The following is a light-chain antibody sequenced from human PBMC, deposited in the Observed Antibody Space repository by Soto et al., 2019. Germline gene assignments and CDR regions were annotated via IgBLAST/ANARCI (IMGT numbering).Light chain of an antibody. CDR1: SSNIGSNY. CDR2: STN. Sequence: QLVLTQPPSASGTPGQRVTISCSGSSSNIGSNYVYWYQQLPGTAPQLLLYSTNQRPSGVPDRFSGSKSGTSASLAISGLRSEDVADYYCAAWDDSLRGYVFGTGTKVTVL. J-gene: IGLJ1*01. CDR3: AAWDDSLRGYV. V-gene: IGLV1-47*02.